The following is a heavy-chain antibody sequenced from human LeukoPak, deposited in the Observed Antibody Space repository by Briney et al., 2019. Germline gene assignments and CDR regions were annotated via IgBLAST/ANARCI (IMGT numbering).Heavy chain of an antibody. CDR1: GGSFSGYY. D-gene: IGHD5-24*01. CDR3: ARGADGYNSRYFDY. CDR2: SNHSGST. V-gene: IGHV4-34*01. J-gene: IGHJ4*02. Sequence: SETLSLTCAVYGGSFSGYYWSWIRQPPGKGLEWIGESNHSGSTNYNPSLKSRVTISVDTSKNQFSLKLSSVTAADTAVYYCARGADGYNSRYFDYWGQGTLVTVSS.